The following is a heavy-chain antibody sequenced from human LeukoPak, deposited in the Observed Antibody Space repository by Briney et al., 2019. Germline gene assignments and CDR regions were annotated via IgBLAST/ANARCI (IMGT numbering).Heavy chain of an antibody. D-gene: IGHD6-13*01. CDR3: ARPRLGIAAAGSDY. CDR1: GGSISSSSYY. Sequence: PSETLSLICTVSGGSISSSSYYWGWIRQPPGKGLEWIGSIYYSGSTYYNPSLKSRVTISVDTSKNQFSLKLSSVTAADTAVYYCARPRLGIAAAGSDYWGQGTLVTVSS. V-gene: IGHV4-39*01. J-gene: IGHJ4*02. CDR2: IYYSGST.